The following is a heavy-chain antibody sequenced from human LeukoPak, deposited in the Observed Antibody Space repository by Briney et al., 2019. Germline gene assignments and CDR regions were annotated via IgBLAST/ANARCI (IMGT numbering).Heavy chain of an antibody. Sequence: SETLSLTCTVSGGSISGFYWTWIRQPPGKGLEWIGQIYYTGSADYNPSLKSRITISVDTSRNQISLMVRSGTAADTAVYHCARFGVNYDMDVWGQGTTVTVSS. CDR3: ARFGVNYDMDV. CDR2: IYYTGSA. CDR1: GGSISGFY. D-gene: IGHD3-16*01. V-gene: IGHV4-59*01. J-gene: IGHJ6*02.